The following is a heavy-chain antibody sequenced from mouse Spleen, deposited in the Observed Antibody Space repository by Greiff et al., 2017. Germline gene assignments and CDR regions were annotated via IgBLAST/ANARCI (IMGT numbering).Heavy chain of an antibody. D-gene: IGHD1-1*01. CDR1: GFTFSDYG. CDR2: ISSGSSTI. CDR3: ARGEPITTVVGDY. V-gene: IGHV5-17*01. J-gene: IGHJ2*01. Sequence: EVKLMESGGGLVKPGGSLKLSCAASGFTFSDYGMHWVRQAPEKGLEWVAYISSGSSTIYYADTVKGRFTISRDNAKNTLFLQMTSLRSEDTAMYYCARGEPITTVVGDYWGQGTTLTVSS.